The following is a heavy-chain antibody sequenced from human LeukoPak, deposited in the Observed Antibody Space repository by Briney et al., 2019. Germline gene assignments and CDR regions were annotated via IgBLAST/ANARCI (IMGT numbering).Heavy chain of an antibody. Sequence: PSETLSLTCTVSGGSISSYYWSWIRQPPGKGLEWIGYIYYSGSTNYNPSLKSRVTISVDTSKNQFSLKLSSVTAADTAVYYCARGRVLVRGITSDYWGQGTLVAVSS. V-gene: IGHV4-59*01. CDR1: GGSISSYY. CDR3: ARGRVLVRGITSDY. J-gene: IGHJ4*02. D-gene: IGHD3-10*01. CDR2: IYYSGST.